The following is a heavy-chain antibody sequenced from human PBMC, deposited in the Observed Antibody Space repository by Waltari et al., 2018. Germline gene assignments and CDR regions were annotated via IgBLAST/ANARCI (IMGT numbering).Heavy chain of an antibody. CDR2: IGFEGSNI. Sequence: QMQLVESGGGVVQPGRSLRLSCAASGFTFSSYGMHWVRQAPGKGLEWLARIGFEGSNIHYGESVKGRFTISRDNSKNTVYLQMNSLKVDDTAVYYCAKTEDSSGSVWGQGSLVTVSS. CDR3: AKTEDSSGSV. D-gene: IGHD3-22*01. CDR1: GFTFSSYG. V-gene: IGHV3-30*18. J-gene: IGHJ4*02.